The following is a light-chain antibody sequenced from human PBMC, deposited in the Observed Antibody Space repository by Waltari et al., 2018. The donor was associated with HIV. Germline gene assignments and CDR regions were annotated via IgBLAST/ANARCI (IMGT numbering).Light chain of an antibody. J-gene: IGLJ2*01. CDR1: SSNIGAGYD. CDR3: QSFDSSLSAVI. CDR2: DTT. V-gene: IGLV1-40*01. Sequence: QSVLTQPPSVSGAPGQRVTIACTGGSSNIGAGYDVHWYRKFPGTAPKLLIYDTTKRPSGVPDRFSCSKSGTAASLAITGLQAEDEAEYYCQSFDSSLSAVIFGGGTKLTVL.